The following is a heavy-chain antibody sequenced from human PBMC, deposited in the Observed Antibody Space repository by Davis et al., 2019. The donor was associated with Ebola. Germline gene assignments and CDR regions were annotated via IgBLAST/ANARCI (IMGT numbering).Heavy chain of an antibody. CDR1: GFTFSTYA. CDR2: ISRSSSST. Sequence: GESLKISCTTSGFTFSTYALSWVRQAPGKGLEWVSSISRSSSSTYYAGSVKGRFTISRDNAKNTLYLQMNSLRAEDTAVYYCAKDKYSYGLRDNWFDPWGQGTLVTVSS. J-gene: IGHJ5*02. D-gene: IGHD5-18*01. V-gene: IGHV3-21*01. CDR3: AKDKYSYGLRDNWFDP.